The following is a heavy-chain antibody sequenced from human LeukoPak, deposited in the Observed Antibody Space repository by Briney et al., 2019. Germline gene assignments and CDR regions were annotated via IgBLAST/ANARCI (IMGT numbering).Heavy chain of an antibody. J-gene: IGHJ3*02. CDR2: ISTSGNT. CDR1: GGSIISGSYY. V-gene: IGHV4-61*02. D-gene: IGHD5-12*01. CDR3: ASLYSGYDPNGGRDAFDI. Sequence: SQTLSLTSTVSGGSIISGSYYWSWIRQPAGKGLEWVGRISTSGNTNYNPSLKSRVTMSVDTSKNQFSLKLSSVTAADTAVYYCASLYSGYDPNGGRDAFDIWGQGTMVTVSS.